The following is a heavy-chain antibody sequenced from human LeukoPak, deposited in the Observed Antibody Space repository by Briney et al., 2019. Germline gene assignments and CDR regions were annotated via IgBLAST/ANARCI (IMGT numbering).Heavy chain of an antibody. CDR2: ISYDGTIR. D-gene: IGHD2-2*01. CDR3: AKGGCSSTTCYLANP. J-gene: IGHJ5*02. Sequence: GGSLRLSCAASGLTFSSYGMHWVRQAPGRGLEWVAVISYDGTIRNYADSVKGRFTISRDNSKNTLYLQMNSLTAEDTALYYCAKGGCSSTTCYLANPWGQGTLVTVSS. CDR1: GLTFSSYG. V-gene: IGHV3-30*18.